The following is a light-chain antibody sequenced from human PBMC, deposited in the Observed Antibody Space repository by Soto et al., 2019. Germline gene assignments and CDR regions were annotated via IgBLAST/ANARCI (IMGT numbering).Light chain of an antibody. Sequence: EIVLTQSPGTLSLSPGQRATLSCRASQSVSSDYLAWFQQKPGQAPRLLIYGASSRATGIPDRFSGGGSGTDFTLTISRLEPEDFSVYYCQQYGSSPRTFGQVTKVEIK. V-gene: IGKV3-20*01. CDR3: QQYGSSPRT. CDR2: GAS. CDR1: QSVSSDY. J-gene: IGKJ1*01.